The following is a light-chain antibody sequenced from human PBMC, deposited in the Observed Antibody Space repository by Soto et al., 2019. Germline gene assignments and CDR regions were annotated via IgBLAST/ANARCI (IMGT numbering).Light chain of an antibody. Sequence: EIVMTQSPATLSVSLGERVTLSCRASQKISSNLAWYQQKHGQAPRLLIYGASTRNTGIPTRFSGSGSGTEFTLTISSLQSEDFATYYCQHYNSYSEAFGQGTKVELK. CDR2: GAS. J-gene: IGKJ1*01. V-gene: IGKV3-15*01. CDR3: QHYNSYSEA. CDR1: QKISSN.